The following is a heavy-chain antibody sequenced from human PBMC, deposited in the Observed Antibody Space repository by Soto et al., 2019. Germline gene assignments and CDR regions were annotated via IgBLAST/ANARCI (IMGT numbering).Heavy chain of an antibody. V-gene: IGHV1-18*01. J-gene: IGHJ4*02. CDR2: ISAYNGNT. CDR3: AIDAAIGMNDY. Sequence: QVQLVQSGAEVKKPGASVKVSCKASGYTFTSYGISWVRQAPGQGLEWMGWISAYNGNTKYAQKLQGRVTMTTDTSTSIAYVALMSLRSEDKAVYYWAIDAAIGMNDYWGQGTLVTVSS. D-gene: IGHD1-20*01. CDR1: GYTFTSYG.